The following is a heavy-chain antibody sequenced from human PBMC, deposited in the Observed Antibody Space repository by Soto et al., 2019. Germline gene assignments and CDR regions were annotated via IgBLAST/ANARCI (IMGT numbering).Heavy chain of an antibody. CDR2: ISAYNGNT. V-gene: IGHV1-18*01. CDR3: ATNGCITAAGNNWFDP. J-gene: IGHJ5*02. D-gene: IGHD6-13*01. Sequence: QVQLVQSGAEVKKPGASVKVSCKASGYTFTSYGISWVRQAPGQGLEWMGWISAYNGNTNYAQKLQGRVTMTTDTTASTDYMELRRLGSDDTAVYYCATNGCITAAGNNWFDPWGQGTLVTVSS. CDR1: GYTFTSYG.